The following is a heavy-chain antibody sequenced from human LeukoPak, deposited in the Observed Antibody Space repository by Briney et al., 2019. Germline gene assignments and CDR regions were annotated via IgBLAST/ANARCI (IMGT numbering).Heavy chain of an antibody. CDR3: ARGPPNWGYDY. CDR1: GYTFTSYW. CDR2: INPDGGST. D-gene: IGHD7-27*01. V-gene: IGHV1-8*01. Sequence: ASVKVSCKASGYTFTSYWIQWVRQAPGQGLEWMGLINPDGGSTAYAHRFQGRVIMTRNTSISTAYMELSSLRSDDTAVYYCARGPPNWGYDYWGPGTLVTVSS. J-gene: IGHJ4*02.